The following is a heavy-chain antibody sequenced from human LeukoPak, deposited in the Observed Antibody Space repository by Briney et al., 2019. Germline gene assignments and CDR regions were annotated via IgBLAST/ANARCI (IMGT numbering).Heavy chain of an antibody. CDR2: VSPSHTTR. D-gene: IGHD3-3*02. Sequence: ASVKVSCKASGYTFRQYSISWVRQAPGKGFEWMGWVSPSHTTRVYAQEFQGRVTMTADTNTNTVSMELRSLRFDDTAVYFCARDYILPLETDNGDGFAIWGQGTVVTVSS. CDR1: GYTFRQYS. J-gene: IGHJ3*02. V-gene: IGHV1-18*01. CDR3: ARDYILPLETDNGDGFAI.